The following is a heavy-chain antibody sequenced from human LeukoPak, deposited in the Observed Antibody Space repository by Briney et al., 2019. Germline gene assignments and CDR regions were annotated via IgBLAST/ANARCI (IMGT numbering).Heavy chain of an antibody. J-gene: IGHJ4*02. CDR2: MSYDGSNK. Sequence: GGSLRLSCAASGFTFSTYPMHWVRQAPGKGLEWVALMSYDGSNKYYADSVKGRFTISRDNSKNTLYLQMNSLRAEDTAVYYCARGPQYCTGGSCYSGFDYWGQGTLVTVSS. CDR3: ARGPQYCTGGSCYSGFDY. V-gene: IGHV3-30*14. D-gene: IGHD2-15*01. CDR1: GFTFSTYP.